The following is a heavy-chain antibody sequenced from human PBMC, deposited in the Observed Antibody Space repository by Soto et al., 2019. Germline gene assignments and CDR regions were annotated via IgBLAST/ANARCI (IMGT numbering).Heavy chain of an antibody. V-gene: IGHV1-69*13. J-gene: IGHJ5*02. CDR2: IIPIFGTA. CDR3: ARDAYCGGDCYLSHGTGWFDP. Sequence: SVKVSCKASGGTFSSYAISWVRQAPGQGLKWMGGIIPIFGTANYAQKFQGRVTITADESTSTAYMELSSLRSEDTAVYYCARDAYCGGDCYLSHGTGWFDPWGQGTLVTVSS. CDR1: GGTFSSYA. D-gene: IGHD2-21*02.